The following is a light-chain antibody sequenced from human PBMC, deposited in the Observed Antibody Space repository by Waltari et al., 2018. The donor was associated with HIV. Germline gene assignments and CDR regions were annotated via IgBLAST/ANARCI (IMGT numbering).Light chain of an antibody. J-gene: IGLJ3*02. CDR3: QSYDNVNWV. Sequence: GKTVTIFCALSSGGIANNYVQWYQQRPGSSPTTVIYGDYQRRSGVPDRFSGSIDSSSNSASLTISRLKTDDEADYYCQSYDNVNWVLGGVTKVTVL. CDR2: GDY. V-gene: IGLV6-57*01. CDR1: SGGIANNY.